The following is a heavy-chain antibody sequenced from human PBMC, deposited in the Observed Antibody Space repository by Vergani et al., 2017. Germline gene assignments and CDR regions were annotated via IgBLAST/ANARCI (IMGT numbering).Heavy chain of an antibody. V-gene: IGHV5-51*01. CDR1: GYSFTSYW. CDR3: ARRAGEVNGRLSHGMDG. D-gene: IGHD3-10*01. J-gene: IGHJ6*02. CDR2: IYPGDSDT. Sequence: EVQLVQSGAEVKKPGESLKISCKGSGYSFTSYWIGWVRQMPGKGLEWMGIIYPGDSDTRYSPSFQVQVTISAYKSSSTAYLQWSSLKASDTAMYYCARRAGEVNGRLSHGMDGWGQGTTVTVSS.